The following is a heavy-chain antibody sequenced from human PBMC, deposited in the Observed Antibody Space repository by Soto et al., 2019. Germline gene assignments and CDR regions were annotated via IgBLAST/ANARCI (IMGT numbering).Heavy chain of an antibody. J-gene: IGHJ4*02. Sequence: QVQLQQWGAGLLKPSETLSLTCAVYGGSFSGYYWSWIRQPPGKGLEWIGEINHIGSTNYNPSLKSRVTISVDTSKNQFSLKLSSVTAADTAVYYCARATRDGYNYRIRGYYFDYWGQGTLVTVSS. V-gene: IGHV4-34*01. CDR1: GGSFSGYY. CDR3: ARATRDGYNYRIRGYYFDY. D-gene: IGHD5-12*01. CDR2: INHIGST.